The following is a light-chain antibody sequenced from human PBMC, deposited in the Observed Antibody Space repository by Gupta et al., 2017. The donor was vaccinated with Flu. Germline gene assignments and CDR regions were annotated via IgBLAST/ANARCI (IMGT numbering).Light chain of an antibody. CDR2: LCS. J-gene: IGLJ1*01. V-gene: IGLV2-11*01. Sequence: QSALTQPRSVSGSPGQSVTISCTGTSSDVGGYNYVSLYQQPPAKQTNLINYLCSKRPAGVPDRFPGSKAGNKDSLPIYVLEAEDEADYFCCSYAGSYTFYVFGTGTKVTVL. CDR3: CSYAGSYTFYV. CDR1: SSDVGGYNY.